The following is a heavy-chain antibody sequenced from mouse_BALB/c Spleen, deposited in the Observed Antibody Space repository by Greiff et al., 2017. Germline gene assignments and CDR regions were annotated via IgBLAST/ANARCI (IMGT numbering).Heavy chain of an antibody. CDR3: ARGVTGPLYWYFDV. J-gene: IGHJ1*01. Sequence: EVQGVESGGGLVKPGESLKLSCAASGFTFSSYTMSWVRQAPEKGLEWVAYISSGSSTIYYADTVKGRFTISRDNPKNTLFLQMTSLRSEDTAMYYCARGVTGPLYWYFDVWGAGTTVTVSS. V-gene: IGHV5-17*02. CDR2: ISSGSSTI. CDR1: GFTFSSYT. D-gene: IGHD4-1*01.